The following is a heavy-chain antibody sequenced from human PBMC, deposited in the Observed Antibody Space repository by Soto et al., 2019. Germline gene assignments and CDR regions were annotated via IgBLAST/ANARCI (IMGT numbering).Heavy chain of an antibody. Sequence: PSETLSLTCAVSGGSISSGGYSWSWIRQPPGKGLEWIGYIYHSGSTYYNPSLKSRVTISVDRSKNQFSLKLSSVTAADTAVYYCIVRDGYKVDYWGQGTPVTVSS. CDR3: IVRDGYKVDY. V-gene: IGHV4-30-2*01. CDR1: GGSISSGGYS. D-gene: IGHD5-12*01. J-gene: IGHJ4*02. CDR2: IYHSGST.